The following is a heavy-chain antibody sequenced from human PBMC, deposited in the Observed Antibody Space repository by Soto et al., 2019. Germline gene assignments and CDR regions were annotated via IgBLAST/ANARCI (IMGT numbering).Heavy chain of an antibody. J-gene: IGHJ5*02. CDR1: GASISSGGYY. Sequence: ASETLSLTCTVSGASISSGGYYWSWIRQHPGKGLEWIGYIYSSGSTYYNPSLKSRVTISVDTSKNQFSLKLSSVTAADTAVYYCARSGYYGFNWFDPWGQGTLVTVSS. D-gene: IGHD3-22*01. CDR2: IYSSGST. V-gene: IGHV4-31*03. CDR3: ARSGYYGFNWFDP.